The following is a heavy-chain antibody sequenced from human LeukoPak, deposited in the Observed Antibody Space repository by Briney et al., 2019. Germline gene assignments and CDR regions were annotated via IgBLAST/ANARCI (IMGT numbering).Heavy chain of an antibody. CDR1: GGSISSYY. CDR3: TRGHPGVVRGTNWFDP. Sequence: SETLSLTCTVSGGSISSYYWSWIRQPPGKGLEWIGYIYYSGSTNYNPSLKSRVTISVDTSKNQFSLKLSSVTAADTAVYYCTRGHPGVVRGTNWFDPWGQGTLVTVSS. CDR2: IYYSGST. J-gene: IGHJ5*02. D-gene: IGHD3-10*01. V-gene: IGHV4-59*08.